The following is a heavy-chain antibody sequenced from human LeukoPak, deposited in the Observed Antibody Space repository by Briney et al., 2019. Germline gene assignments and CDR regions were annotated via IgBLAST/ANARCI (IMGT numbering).Heavy chain of an antibody. D-gene: IGHD6-13*01. CDR2: ISGSGGST. J-gene: IGHJ4*02. V-gene: IGHV3-23*01. CDR1: GFTFSSYA. Sequence: GGSLRLSCAASGFTFSSYAMSWVRQAPGKGLEWVSAISGSGGSTYYADSVKGRFTISRDNAKNSLYLQMNSLRAEDTAVFYCARDSYSSSHFDYWGQGTLVTVSS. CDR3: ARDSYSSSHFDY.